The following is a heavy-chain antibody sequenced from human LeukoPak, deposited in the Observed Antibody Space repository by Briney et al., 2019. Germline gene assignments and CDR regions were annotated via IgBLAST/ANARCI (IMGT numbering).Heavy chain of an antibody. CDR1: GFTFSSYA. V-gene: IGHV3-23*01. J-gene: IGHJ4*02. CDR2: ISGSGGST. CDR3: AKFNGSYYFAAFDY. D-gene: IGHD1-26*01. Sequence: GGSLRLSCAASGFTFSSYAMSWVRQAPGKGLEWVSAISGSGGSTYYADSVKGRFTISRDNSNNTLYLQMNSLRAEDTAVYYCAKFNGSYYFAAFDYWGQGTLVTVSS.